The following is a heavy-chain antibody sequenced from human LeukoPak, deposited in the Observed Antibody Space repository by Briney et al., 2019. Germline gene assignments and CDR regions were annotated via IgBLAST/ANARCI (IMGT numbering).Heavy chain of an antibody. CDR2: ISYDGSNK. D-gene: IGHD3-10*01. V-gene: IGHV3-30*18. Sequence: GGSLRLSCAASGFTFSSYGMHWVRQAPGKGLEWVAVISYDGSNKYYTDSVKGRFTISRDNSKNTLYLQMDSLRPEDTAVYYCAKFNQPFGSGSYFYYYGMGVWGQGTTVTVSS. J-gene: IGHJ6*02. CDR3: AKFNQPFGSGSYFYYYGMGV. CDR1: GFTFSSYG.